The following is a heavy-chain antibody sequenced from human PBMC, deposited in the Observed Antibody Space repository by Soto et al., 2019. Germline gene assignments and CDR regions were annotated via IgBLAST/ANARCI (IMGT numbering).Heavy chain of an antibody. Sequence: GGSLRLSCAASGFTFTRYSMNWVRQAPGKGLEWVSSISSTTNYIYYGDSMKGRFTISRDNTKSSLYLEMNSLRAEDTAVYYCARESEDLTSNFDYWGQGTLVTVSS. CDR2: ISSTTNYI. J-gene: IGHJ4*02. CDR3: ARESEDLTSNFDY. V-gene: IGHV3-21*06. CDR1: GFTFTRYS.